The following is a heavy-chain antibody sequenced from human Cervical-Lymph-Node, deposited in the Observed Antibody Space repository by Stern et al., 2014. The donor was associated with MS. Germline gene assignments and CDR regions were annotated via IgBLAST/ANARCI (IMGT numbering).Heavy chain of an antibody. CDR1: GGTFSSYA. Sequence: VQLLESGAEVKKPGSSVKVSCKASGGTFSSYAISWVRQAPGQGLEWMGGIIPIFGTANYAQKFQGRVTITADESTSTAYMELSSLRSEDTAVYYCARDWVQLEHWFDPWGQGTLVTVSS. D-gene: IGHD1-1*01. J-gene: IGHJ5*02. V-gene: IGHV1-69*01. CDR2: IIPIFGTA. CDR3: ARDWVQLEHWFDP.